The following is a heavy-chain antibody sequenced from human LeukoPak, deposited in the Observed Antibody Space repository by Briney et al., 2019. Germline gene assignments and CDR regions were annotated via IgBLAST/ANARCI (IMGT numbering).Heavy chain of an antibody. D-gene: IGHD4-17*01. V-gene: IGHV1-46*03. Sequence: ASVKVSCKASGYTFTSYYMHWVRQAPGKGLEWMGIINPSGGSTSCAQKFQGRVTMTRDTSTSTVYMELSSLRSEDTAVYYCARPTTVTKTWHAFDIWGQGTMVTVSS. CDR1: GYTFTSYY. CDR3: ARPTTVTKTWHAFDI. CDR2: INPSGGST. J-gene: IGHJ3*02.